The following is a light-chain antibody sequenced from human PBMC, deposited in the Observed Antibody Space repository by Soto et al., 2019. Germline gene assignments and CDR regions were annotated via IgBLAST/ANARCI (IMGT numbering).Light chain of an antibody. J-gene: IGKJ4*01. V-gene: IGKV2-28*01. CDR2: LGS. Sequence: VMTPSPLSLYVTPGEPASISCSSSQSLLHSNGYNHLDWYVQKPGQAPQLLIYLGSNRASGVPERFSGSESGTDFTLELSRGEAQDVGVYYCMQGLQIPVSFGGGPNVELQ. CDR3: MQGLQIPVS. CDR1: QSLLHSNGYNH.